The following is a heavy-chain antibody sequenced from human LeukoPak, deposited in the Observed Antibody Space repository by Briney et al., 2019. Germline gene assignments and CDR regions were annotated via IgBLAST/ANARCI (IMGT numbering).Heavy chain of an antibody. J-gene: IGHJ4*02. CDR3: ARQRDDILTGYSYYFDY. D-gene: IGHD3-9*01. Sequence: SETLSLTCTVSGGSISSYYWSWIRQPPGKGLEWIEYIYTSGSTNYNPSLKSRVTISVDTSKNQFCLKLSSVTAADTAVYYCARQRDDILTGYSYYFDYWGQGTLVTVSS. V-gene: IGHV4-4*09. CDR1: GGSISSYY. CDR2: IYTSGST.